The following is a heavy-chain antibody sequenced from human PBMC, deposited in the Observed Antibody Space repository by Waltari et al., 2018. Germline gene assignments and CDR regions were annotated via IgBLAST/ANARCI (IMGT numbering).Heavy chain of an antibody. Sequence: QVQLQASGPGLVKPSGTLSLTCAVSGGSVTSSHWWSWVRQAPGKGLEWIGEMYHSGTTNYNPLLKSRVTMSLDRAKNQFSLKLSSVTAADTAVYYCVRDNRWAEDGFRYFQFWGQGTLVTVSS. V-gene: IGHV4-4*02. CDR2: MYHSGTT. CDR1: GGSVTSSHW. J-gene: IGHJ1*01. CDR3: VRDNRWAEDGFRYFQF. D-gene: IGHD5-12*01.